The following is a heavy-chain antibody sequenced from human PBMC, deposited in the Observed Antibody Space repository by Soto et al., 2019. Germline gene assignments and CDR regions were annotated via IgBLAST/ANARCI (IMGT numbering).Heavy chain of an antibody. CDR2: ISSGGYST. CDR1: GFTFSNYG. D-gene: IGHD2-21*02. V-gene: IGHV3-23*01. CDR3: AKGSVVVAAKFDS. J-gene: IGHJ4*02. Sequence: GSLGLTCAASGFTFSNYGKSWVRQAPGKGMDWVWAISSGGYSTCYADSVKGRFTISRDNSKNTVYLQMNNLRAEDTAVYYCAKGSVVVAAKFDSWGQGTLVTVSS.